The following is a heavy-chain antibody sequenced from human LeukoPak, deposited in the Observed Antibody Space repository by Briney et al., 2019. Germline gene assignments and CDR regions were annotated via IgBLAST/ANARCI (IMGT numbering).Heavy chain of an antibody. CDR1: GFPFSNYS. CDR3: ARVPDRTSVAAYAEYFQH. J-gene: IGHJ1*01. Sequence: GGSLRLSCEVAGFPFSNYSMNWVRQAPGKGLEWVSSISSSSSYIYYADSVKGRFTISRDNAKNSLYLQMNSLRAEDTAVYYCARVPDRTSVAAYAEYFQHWGQGTLVTVSS. V-gene: IGHV3-21*01. D-gene: IGHD6-19*01. CDR2: ISSSSSYI.